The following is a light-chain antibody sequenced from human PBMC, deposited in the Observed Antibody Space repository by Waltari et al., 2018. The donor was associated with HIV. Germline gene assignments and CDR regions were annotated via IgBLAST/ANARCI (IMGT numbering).Light chain of an antibody. J-gene: IGLJ2*01. CDR3: CSYAGSYPVV. Sequence: QPALTQPRAASGSPGQSVTIPCTATSSDVGCYNYVYWHQQHPGKAPKLMIYDVSKRPSGVPVRCSGSKSGNTASLTISGLQAEDEADYYCCSYAGSYPVVFGGGTKLTVL. CDR2: DVS. CDR1: SSDVGCYNY. V-gene: IGLV2-11*01.